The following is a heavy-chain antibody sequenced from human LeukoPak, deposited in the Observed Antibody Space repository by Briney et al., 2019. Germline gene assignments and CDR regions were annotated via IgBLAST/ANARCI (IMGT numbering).Heavy chain of an antibody. CDR2: IYYSGST. J-gene: IGHJ3*02. V-gene: IGHV4-39*07. CDR1: GGSISSSSYY. D-gene: IGHD3-10*01. CDR3: ATLSLPGSGSYGSDAFDI. Sequence: SETLSLTCTVSGGSISSSSYYWGWIRQPPGKGLEWIGSIYYSGSTYYNPSLKSRVTISVDTSKNQFSLKLSSVTAADTAVYYCATLSLPGSGSYGSDAFDIWGQGTMVTVSS.